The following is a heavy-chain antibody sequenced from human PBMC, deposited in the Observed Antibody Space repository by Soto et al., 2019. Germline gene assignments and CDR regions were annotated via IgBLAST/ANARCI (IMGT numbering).Heavy chain of an antibody. V-gene: IGHV1-69*02. CDR3: ARSTSGYDYFGGGFDY. D-gene: IGHD5-12*01. CDR2: IIPILGIA. J-gene: IGHJ4*02. Sequence: QVQLVQSGAEAKKPGSSVKVSCKASGGTFSSYTISWVRQAPGQGLEWLGRIIPILGIANYAQKFQGRVTITADKSTSTAYMELSSLRSEDTAVYYCARSTSGYDYFGGGFDYWGQGTLVTVSS. CDR1: GGTFSSYT.